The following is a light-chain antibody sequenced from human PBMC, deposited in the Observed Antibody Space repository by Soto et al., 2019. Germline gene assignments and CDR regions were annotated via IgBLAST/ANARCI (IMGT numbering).Light chain of an antibody. Sequence: DIVMTQSPDSLAVSLGERATINCKSSQTVLYSANNLNYLAWHQQKPGQPPRLLISWASTRESGVPDRFSGSGSGTDFTLTIDSLQAEDVAVYYCHQHHTTPYTFGQGTKLEVK. CDR3: HQHHTTPYT. CDR1: QTVLYSANNLNY. CDR2: WAS. V-gene: IGKV4-1*01. J-gene: IGKJ2*01.